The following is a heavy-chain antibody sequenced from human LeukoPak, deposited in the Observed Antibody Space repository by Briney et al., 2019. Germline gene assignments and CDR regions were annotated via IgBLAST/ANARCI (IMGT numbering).Heavy chain of an antibody. CDR1: GYSISSGYY. V-gene: IGHV4-38-2*02. CDR3: ARVLLEWFYDY. J-gene: IGHJ4*02. D-gene: IGHD3-3*01. Sequence: PSEALSLTCTVSGYSISSGYYWGWIRQPPGKGLEWIGSIYHSGSTYYNPSLKSRVTTSVDTSKNQFSLKLSSVTAADTAVYYCARVLLEWFYDYWGQGTRVTVSS. CDR2: IYHSGST.